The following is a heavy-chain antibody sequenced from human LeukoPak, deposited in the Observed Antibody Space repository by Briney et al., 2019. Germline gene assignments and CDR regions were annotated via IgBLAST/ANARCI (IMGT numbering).Heavy chain of an antibody. CDR1: GFTFSNYA. V-gene: IGHV3-23*01. D-gene: IGHD3-3*01. J-gene: IGHJ3*02. Sequence: GGSLRLSCAASGFTFSNYAMSWVRQAPRKGLEWVSVISGSGGSTYYADSVKGRFTISRDNAKNSLYLQMNSLRAEDTAVYYCAGSPYYGFWSGYQAFDIWGQGTMVTVSS. CDR2: ISGSGGST. CDR3: AGSPYYGFWSGYQAFDI.